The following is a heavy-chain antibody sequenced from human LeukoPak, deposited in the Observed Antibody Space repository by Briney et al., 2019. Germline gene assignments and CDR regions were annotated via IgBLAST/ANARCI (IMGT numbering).Heavy chain of an antibody. D-gene: IGHD1-26*01. Sequence: SETPSLTCTVSGGSISSYYWSWIRQPAGKGLEWIGRIYTSGSTNYNPSLKSRVTISVDKSKNQFSLKLSSVTAADTAVYYCAKAWGATSPFDYRGHGTLVTVSS. CDR1: GGSISSYY. J-gene: IGHJ4*01. CDR2: IYTSGST. V-gene: IGHV4-4*07. CDR3: AKAWGATSPFDY.